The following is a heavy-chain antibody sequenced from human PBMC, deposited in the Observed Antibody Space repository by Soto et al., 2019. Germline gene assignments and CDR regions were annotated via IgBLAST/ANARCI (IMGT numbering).Heavy chain of an antibody. J-gene: IGHJ6*03. CDR1: GFTFSSYS. V-gene: IGHV3-21*01. CDR3: ARDGLDAGKDYYYMDV. CDR2: ISSSSSYI. D-gene: IGHD6-13*01. Sequence: GGSLRLSCAASGFTFSSYSMNWVRQAPGKGLEWVSSISSSSSYIYYADSVKGRFTISRDNAKNSLYLQMNSLRAEDTAVYYCARDGLDAGKDYYYMDVWGKGTTVTVSS.